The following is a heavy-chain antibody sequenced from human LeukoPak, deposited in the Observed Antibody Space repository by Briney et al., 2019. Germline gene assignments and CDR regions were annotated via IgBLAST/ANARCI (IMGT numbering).Heavy chain of an antibody. Sequence: GGSLRLSCAASGFTVSSNYMSWVRQAPGKGLEWVSVIYSGGSTYYADSVKGRFTISRDNSKNTLYLQMNSLRAEDTAVYYCARDPPHDFWSGYDARWGQGTLVTVSS. J-gene: IGHJ4*02. D-gene: IGHD3-3*01. V-gene: IGHV3-53*01. CDR1: GFTVSSNY. CDR2: IYSGGST. CDR3: ARDPPHDFWSGYDAR.